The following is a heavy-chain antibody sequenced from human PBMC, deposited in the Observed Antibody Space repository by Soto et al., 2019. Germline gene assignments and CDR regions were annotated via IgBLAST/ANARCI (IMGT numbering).Heavy chain of an antibody. J-gene: IGHJ4*02. CDR1: GGSIYRSGYY. V-gene: IGHV4-39*01. Sequence: SETLSLTCTVSGGSIYRSGYYWGWIRQPPGRGLEWIGNIDHNGVTYSNPSLKSRVTISRDTSKNQFSLKLTSVTAADTALYYCGKVLVGATGHTDSDSWGPGTLVTVSS. D-gene: IGHD2-15*01. CDR2: IDHNGVT. CDR3: GKVLVGATGHTDSDS.